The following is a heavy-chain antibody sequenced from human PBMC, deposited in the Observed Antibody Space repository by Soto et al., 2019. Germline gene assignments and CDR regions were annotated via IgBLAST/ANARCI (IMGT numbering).Heavy chain of an antibody. Sequence: QVHLVQSGAEVKKPGASVKVSCKASGYTFTSYAMHLVRQAPGQRTECMGWINAGNGNTNYSQNFQDRVTFIRDIAASTAYMELSSLRSEDTAVYYCARGNTSPADSWGQGTLVTVSS. CDR1: GYTFTSYA. CDR2: INAGNGNT. V-gene: IGHV1-3*01. CDR3: ARGNTSPADS. J-gene: IGHJ5*01.